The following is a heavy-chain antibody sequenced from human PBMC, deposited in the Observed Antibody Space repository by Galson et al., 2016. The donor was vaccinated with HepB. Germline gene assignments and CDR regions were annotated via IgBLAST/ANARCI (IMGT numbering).Heavy chain of an antibody. CDR2: IHFSGTPI. V-gene: IGHV3-53*01. D-gene: IGHD6-19*01. J-gene: IGHJ4*02. CDR1: GVSVSSNY. Sequence: SLRLSCAVSGVSVSSNYMTWVRQAPGKGLEWVSIIHFSGTPIYYADSVKGRFTISRDNAKNTVYLQMDSLRAEDTAVYYCARDRRGSGWYNDYWGQGTLVTVSS. CDR3: ARDRRGSGWYNDY.